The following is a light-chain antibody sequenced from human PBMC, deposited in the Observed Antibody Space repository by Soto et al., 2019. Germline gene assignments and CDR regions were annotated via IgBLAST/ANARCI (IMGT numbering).Light chain of an antibody. CDR2: NAS. Sequence: DIQMTQSPSSLSASVGDRVTITCRASQSIGSYLSWYQQKAGKAPKLLIYNASNLQSWVPSRFSGSGSGTDFTLTISRLQPEDFATYYCQQSSIAPRTFGLGTKVEIK. J-gene: IGKJ2*01. CDR1: QSIGSY. V-gene: IGKV1-39*01. CDR3: QQSSIAPRT.